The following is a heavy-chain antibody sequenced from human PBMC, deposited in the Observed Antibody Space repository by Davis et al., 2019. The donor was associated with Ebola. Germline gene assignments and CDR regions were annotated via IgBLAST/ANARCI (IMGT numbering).Heavy chain of an antibody. CDR1: GFTLTDYA. CDR2: INAGNGNT. Sequence: AASVKVSCKASGFTLTDYAIQWVRQAPGQRLEWMGWINAGNGNTKYSQKFQGRVTITRDTSASTAYMELSSLKSEDTAVYYCARESGYIKLKSGYYYGMDVWGQGTTVTVSS. J-gene: IGHJ6*02. D-gene: IGHD1-1*01. V-gene: IGHV1-3*01. CDR3: ARESGYIKLKSGYYYGMDV.